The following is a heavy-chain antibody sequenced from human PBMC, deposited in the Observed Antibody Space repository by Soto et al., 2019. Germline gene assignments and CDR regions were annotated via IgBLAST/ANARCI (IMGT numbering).Heavy chain of an antibody. CDR2: IYYSGST. CDR3: ARDRNGDYDYDYYGMDV. CDR1: GGSISSYY. D-gene: IGHD5-12*01. V-gene: IGHV4-59*01. J-gene: IGHJ6*02. Sequence: SETLSLTCTVSGGSISSYYWSWIRQPPGKGLEWIGYIYYSGSTNYNPSLKSRVIISLETSKNQFSLKLSSVTAADTAVYYCARDRNGDYDYDYYGMDVWGQGTTVTVSS.